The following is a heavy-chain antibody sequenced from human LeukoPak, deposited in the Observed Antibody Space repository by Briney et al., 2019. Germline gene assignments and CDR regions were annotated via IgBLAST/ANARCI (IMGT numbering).Heavy chain of an antibody. CDR1: GFTFSSYA. V-gene: IGHV3-30-3*02. D-gene: IGHD1-26*01. J-gene: IGHJ3*02. Sequence: QAGGSLRLSCAASGFTFSSYAMHWVRQAPGKGLEWVAVISYDGSNKYYADSVKGRFTISRDNSKNTLYLQMNSLRAEDTAVYYCAKSRGEWELQDAFDIWGQGTMVTVSS. CDR2: ISYDGSNK. CDR3: AKSRGEWELQDAFDI.